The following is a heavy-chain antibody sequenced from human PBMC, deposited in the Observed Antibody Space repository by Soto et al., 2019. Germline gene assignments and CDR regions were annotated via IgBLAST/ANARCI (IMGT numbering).Heavy chain of an antibody. Sequence: GQSRKISCRTSVYRFTSYWIAWVRQMPGKGLEWMGIIFPSDSDTRYSPSFQGQVTISADRSTSTVFLQWASLKASDTAVYFCARKDKSGYFNWFDPWGQGTLVTVSS. V-gene: IGHV5-51*01. CDR1: VYRFTSYW. J-gene: IGHJ5*02. CDR2: IFPSDSDT. D-gene: IGHD3-22*01. CDR3: ARKDKSGYFNWFDP.